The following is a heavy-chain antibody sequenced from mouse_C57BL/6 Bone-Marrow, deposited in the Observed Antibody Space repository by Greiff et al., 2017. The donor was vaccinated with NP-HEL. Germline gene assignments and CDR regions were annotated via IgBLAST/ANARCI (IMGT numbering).Heavy chain of an antibody. J-gene: IGHJ3*01. Sequence: QVQLQQSGAELVKPGASVKLSCKASGYTFTSYWMQWVKQRPGQGLEWIGEIDPSDSYTNYNQKFKGKATLTVDTSSSTAYMQLSSLTSEDSAVYYCARRGYDYDEFAYWGQGTLVTVSA. CDR2: IDPSDSYT. V-gene: IGHV1-50*01. D-gene: IGHD2-4*01. CDR3: ARRGYDYDEFAY. CDR1: GYTFTSYW.